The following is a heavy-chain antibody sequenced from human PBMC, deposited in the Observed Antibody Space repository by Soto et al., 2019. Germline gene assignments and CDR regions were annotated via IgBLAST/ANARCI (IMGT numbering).Heavy chain of an antibody. CDR1: RFTFSTYG. CDR3: ARDGRGQWLATGVIDV. V-gene: IGHV3-30-3*01. CDR2: ISNDGSNK. J-gene: IGHJ6*02. Sequence: QVQLVESGGGVVQPGRSLRLSCAASRFTFSTYGMHWVRQAPGKGLEWVAVISNDGSNKYYADSVKGRFSIYRDNSQNTLYLQMTSLTTEDTAVYYCARDGRGQWLATGVIDVWGQGTTVTVSS. D-gene: IGHD6-19*01.